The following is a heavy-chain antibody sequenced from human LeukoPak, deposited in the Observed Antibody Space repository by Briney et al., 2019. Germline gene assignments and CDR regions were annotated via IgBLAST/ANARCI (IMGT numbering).Heavy chain of an antibody. Sequence: GGSLRLSCAASGFTFSNYWMSWVRQAPGKGLEWVANIKQDGSETYYVDSVKGRFTISRDNAKNSLFLQMNSLTAEDTAVYYCARKGGTRGPLNYWGQGALVTVSS. D-gene: IGHD2-8*01. CDR3: ARKGGTRGPLNY. V-gene: IGHV3-7*01. CDR1: GFTFSNYW. CDR2: IKQDGSET. J-gene: IGHJ4*02.